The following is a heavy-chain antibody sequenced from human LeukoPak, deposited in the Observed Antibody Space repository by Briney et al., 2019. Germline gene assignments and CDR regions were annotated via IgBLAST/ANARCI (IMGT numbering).Heavy chain of an antibody. CDR3: ARDGYSSGLDY. D-gene: IGHD6-19*01. Sequence: SEILSLTCTVSGGSISSYYWSWIRQPPGKGLEWIGYIYYSGSTNYNPSLKSRVTISVDTSKNQFSLKLSSVTAADTAVYYCARDGYSSGLDYWGQGTLVTVSS. CDR2: IYYSGST. V-gene: IGHV4-59*01. CDR1: GGSISSYY. J-gene: IGHJ4*02.